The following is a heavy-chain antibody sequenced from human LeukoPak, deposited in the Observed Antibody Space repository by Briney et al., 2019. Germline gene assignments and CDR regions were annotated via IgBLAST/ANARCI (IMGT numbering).Heavy chain of an antibody. CDR2: ISSSSSYI. V-gene: IGHV3-21*01. J-gene: IGHJ4*02. CDR1: GFTFSSYS. Sequence: GGSLRLSCAASGFTFSSYSMNWVRQAPGKGLEWVSSISSSSSYIYYADSVKGRLTISRDNAKNSLYLQMNSLRAEDTAVYYCARTEWELQGPNFDYWGQGTLVTVSS. CDR3: ARTEWELQGPNFDY. D-gene: IGHD1-26*01.